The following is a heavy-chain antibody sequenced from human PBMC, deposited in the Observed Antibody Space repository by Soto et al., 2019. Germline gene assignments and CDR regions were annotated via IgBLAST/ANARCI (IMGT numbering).Heavy chain of an antibody. J-gene: IGHJ4*02. CDR2: ISAYNGNT. CDR1: GYTFTSYG. V-gene: IGHV1-18*01. D-gene: IGHD1-26*01. CDR3: ARDHVVRGNYYDY. Sequence: GAPVKVSCKTSGYTFTSYGISWVRQAPGKGLEWMGWISAYNGNTNYAQKLQGRVTMTTDTSTSTAYMELRSLRSDDTAVYYCARDHVVRGNYYDYWGQGTLVTVAS.